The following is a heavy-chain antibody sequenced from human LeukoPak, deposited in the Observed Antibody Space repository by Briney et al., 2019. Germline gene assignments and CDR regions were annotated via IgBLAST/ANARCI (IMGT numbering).Heavy chain of an antibody. Sequence: PSETLSLTCTVSGGSISSSYWSWIRQPPGKGLEWIGYIYYIGSTNYNPSLKSRVTISVDTSKNQFSLKLSSVTAADTAVYYCARGWYNWNELHYYYGMDVWGKGTTVTVSS. CDR3: ARGWYNWNELHYYYGMDV. D-gene: IGHD1-1*01. CDR1: GGSISSSY. J-gene: IGHJ6*04. V-gene: IGHV4-59*01. CDR2: IYYIGST.